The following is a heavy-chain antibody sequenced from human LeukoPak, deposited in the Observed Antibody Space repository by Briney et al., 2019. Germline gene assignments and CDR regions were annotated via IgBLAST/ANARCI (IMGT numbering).Heavy chain of an antibody. V-gene: IGHV1-69*13. CDR2: IIPIFGTA. Sequence: SVKVSCKASGGTFSSYAISWVRQAPGQGLEWMGGIIPIFGTANYAQKFQGRVTITADESTSTAYMELSSLRSEDTAVYYCARDGYYDSSGYCDYWGQGTLVTVSS. CDR1: GGTFSSYA. D-gene: IGHD3-22*01. J-gene: IGHJ4*02. CDR3: ARDGYYDSSGYCDY.